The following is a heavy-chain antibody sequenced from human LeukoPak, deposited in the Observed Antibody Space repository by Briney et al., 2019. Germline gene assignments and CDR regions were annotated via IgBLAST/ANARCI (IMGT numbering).Heavy chain of an antibody. V-gene: IGHV3-30*03. CDR3: AREDDYGDNWFDP. CDR2: ISYDGSNK. CDR1: GFTFSSYG. D-gene: IGHD4-17*01. Sequence: GGSLRLSCAASGFTFSSYGMHWVRQAPGKGLEWVAVISYDGSNKYYADSVKGRFTISRDNSKNTLYLQMNSLRAEDTAVYYCAREDDYGDNWFDPWGQGTLVTVSS. J-gene: IGHJ5*02.